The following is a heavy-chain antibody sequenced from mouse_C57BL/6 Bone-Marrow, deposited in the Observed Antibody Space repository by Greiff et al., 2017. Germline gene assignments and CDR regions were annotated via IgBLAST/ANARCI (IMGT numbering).Heavy chain of an antibody. CDR1: GYTFTSYW. V-gene: IGHV1-72*01. CDR2: IDPNSGGT. D-gene: IGHD2-4*01. J-gene: IGHJ3*01. Sequence: QVQLQQPGAELVKPGASVKLSCKASGYTFTSYWMHWVKQRPGRGLEWIGRIDPNSGGTKYNEKFKSKATLTVDKHSSKAYMQLSSLTSEDSSVYDCARPIYYDYDWFAYWGQGTLVTVSA. CDR3: ARPIYYDYDWFAY.